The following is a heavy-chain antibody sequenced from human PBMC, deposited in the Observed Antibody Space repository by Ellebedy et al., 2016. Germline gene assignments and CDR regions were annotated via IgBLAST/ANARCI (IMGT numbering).Heavy chain of an antibody. CDR3: AKAKATYDLDH. CDR1: GFTFNNYW. J-gene: IGHJ4*02. Sequence: GESLKISCAASGFTFNNYWMHWVRQAPGKGLMWVSRIKSDGRNTTYADSVKGRFTISRDNAKNTLSLQMDSLRAEDTAVYYCAKAKATYDLDHWGQGTLVTVSS. V-gene: IGHV3-74*01. CDR2: IKSDGRNT. D-gene: IGHD3-22*01.